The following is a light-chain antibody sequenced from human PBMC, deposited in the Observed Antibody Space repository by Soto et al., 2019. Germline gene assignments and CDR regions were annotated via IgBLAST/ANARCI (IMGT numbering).Light chain of an antibody. CDR3: QHYNSYSEE. CDR1: QTISSW. Sequence: DIQMTQSPSTLSGSVGDRVTITCRASQTISSWLAWYQQKPGKAPKLLIYKASTLKSGVPSRFSGSGSGTEFTLTISSLKPDDFATYYCQHYNSYSEEFGQGTKGDSK. CDR2: KAS. J-gene: IGKJ1*01. V-gene: IGKV1-5*03.